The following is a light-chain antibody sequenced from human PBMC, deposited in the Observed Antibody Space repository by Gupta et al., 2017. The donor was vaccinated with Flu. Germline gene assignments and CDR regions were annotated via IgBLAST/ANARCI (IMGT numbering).Light chain of an antibody. J-gene: IGKJ1*01. CDR3: QQYGSSLVT. Sequence: EIVLTQSPGTLSLSPGERATLSCRASQSVSSSYLAWYQQKPGQAPRLLIYGASSRATGIPDRCSGSGSGTDFTLTISRLEPEDFAVYYCQQYGSSLVTFGQGTKVEIK. V-gene: IGKV3-20*01. CDR1: QSVSSSY. CDR2: GAS.